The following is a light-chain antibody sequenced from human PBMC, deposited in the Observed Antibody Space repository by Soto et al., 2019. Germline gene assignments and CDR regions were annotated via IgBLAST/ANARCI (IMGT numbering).Light chain of an antibody. CDR2: AAS. J-gene: IGKJ3*01. V-gene: IGKV1-39*01. CDR1: QTISTY. Sequence: DIQMTQSPSSLSASVGDRVTITCRASQTISTYLNWYQVKPGKAPKVLISAASNLQSGVPSRFSGSGSGTDFSLTITSLQPEDFATYYCQQSYITPSFGPGTKVDIK. CDR3: QQSYITPS.